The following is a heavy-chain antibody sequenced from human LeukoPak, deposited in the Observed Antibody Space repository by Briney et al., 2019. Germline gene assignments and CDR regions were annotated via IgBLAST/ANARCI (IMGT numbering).Heavy chain of an antibody. CDR2: MNPNSGNT. D-gene: IGHD6-25*01. CDR1: GYTFTSYG. J-gene: IGHJ4*02. CDR3: AGYSSGPYYFDY. V-gene: IGHV1-8*02. Sequence: ASVTVSCKASGYTFTSYGISWVRQAPGQGLEWMGWMNPNSGNTGYAQKFQGRVTMTRNTSISTAYMELSSLRSEDTAIYYCAGYSSGPYYFDYWGQGTLVTVSS.